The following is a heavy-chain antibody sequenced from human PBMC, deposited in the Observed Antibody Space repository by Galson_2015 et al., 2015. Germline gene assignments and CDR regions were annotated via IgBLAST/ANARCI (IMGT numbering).Heavy chain of an antibody. CDR2: IKQDGSEK. V-gene: IGHV3-7*01. CDR1: GFTLSSYW. Sequence: SLRLSCAASGFTLSSYWMSWVRQAPGKGLEWVANIKQDGSEKYYVDSVKGRFTISRDNAKNSLYLQMNSLRAEDTAVYYCARPNYGDYPFDYWGQGTLVTVSS. J-gene: IGHJ4*02. CDR3: ARPNYGDYPFDY. D-gene: IGHD4-17*01.